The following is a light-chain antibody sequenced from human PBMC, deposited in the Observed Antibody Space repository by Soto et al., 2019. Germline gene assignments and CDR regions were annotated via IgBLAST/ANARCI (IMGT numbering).Light chain of an antibody. CDR3: SSYTSSSTLV. J-gene: IGLJ1*01. CDR2: DVS. Sequence: QSVLTQPASVSGSPGQSITIFCTGTSSDVGGYNYVSWYQQHPGKAPKLMIYDVSNRPSGVSNRFSGSKSGNTASLTISGLQADDEADYYCSSYTSSSTLVFGTVTKVTVL. CDR1: SSDVGGYNY. V-gene: IGLV2-14*01.